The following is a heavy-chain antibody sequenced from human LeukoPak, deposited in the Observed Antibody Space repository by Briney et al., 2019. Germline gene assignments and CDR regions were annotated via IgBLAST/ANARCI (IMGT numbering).Heavy chain of an antibody. Sequence: PGGSLRLSCAASGFTFSSYAMSWVRQAPGKGLEWVSAISGSGGSTYYADSVKGRFTISRDNSKNTLYLQMNSLRAEDTAMYYCASSSIPGIVAGHDYWGQGTLVTVSS. CDR1: GFTFSSYA. D-gene: IGHD5-12*01. J-gene: IGHJ4*02. CDR2: ISGSGGST. CDR3: ASSSIPGIVAGHDY. V-gene: IGHV3-23*01.